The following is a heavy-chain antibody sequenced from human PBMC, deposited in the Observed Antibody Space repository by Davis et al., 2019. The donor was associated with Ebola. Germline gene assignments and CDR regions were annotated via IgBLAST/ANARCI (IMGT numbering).Heavy chain of an antibody. D-gene: IGHD2-2*02. J-gene: IGHJ6*02. V-gene: IGHV3-7*01. CDR2: IKEEGSEQ. CDR1: GFTFSTYE. CDR3: ARDLYLGSWNYYGMDV. Sequence: GGSLRLSCAASGFTFSTYEINWVRQAPGKGLEWVANIKEEGSEQYYVDSVKGRFTISRDNAKNSLYLQMNSLRAEDTAVYYCARDLYLGSWNYYGMDVWGQGTTVTVSS.